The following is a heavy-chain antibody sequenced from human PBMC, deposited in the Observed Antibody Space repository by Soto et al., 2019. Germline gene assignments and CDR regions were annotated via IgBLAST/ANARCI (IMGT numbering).Heavy chain of an antibody. D-gene: IGHD3-10*01. CDR2: ISYDGSNK. V-gene: IGHV3-30*18. CDR3: AKDLGGSGSLHY. J-gene: IGHJ4*02. Sequence: QVQLVESGGGVVQPGRSLRLSCAASGFTFSTYGIHWVRQAPGKGLEWVSVISYDGSNKYYAGSVKGRFTISRDNSKNTLYLQMNRLGVEDTAVYYCAKDLGGSGSLHYWGQGTLVTVSS. CDR1: GFTFSTYG.